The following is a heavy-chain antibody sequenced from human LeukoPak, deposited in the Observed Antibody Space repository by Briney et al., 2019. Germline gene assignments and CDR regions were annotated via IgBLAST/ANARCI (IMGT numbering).Heavy chain of an antibody. CDR1: GFTFSSYA. D-gene: IGHD3-3*01. CDR3: AKDNPPLEWPAYYYYYGMDV. J-gene: IGHJ6*02. Sequence: GGSLRLSCAASGFTFSSYAMSWVRQAPGKGLEWVSAISGSGGSTYYADSVKGRFTISRDNSKNTLYLQMNSPRAEDTAVYYCAKDNPPLEWPAYYYYYGMDVWGQGTTVTVSS. CDR2: ISGSGGST. V-gene: IGHV3-23*01.